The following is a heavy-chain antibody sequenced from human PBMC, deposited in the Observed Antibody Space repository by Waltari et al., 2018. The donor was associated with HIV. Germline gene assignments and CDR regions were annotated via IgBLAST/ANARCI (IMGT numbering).Heavy chain of an antibody. D-gene: IGHD6-19*01. CDR3: ARDSAPGLAVDDDDGEFFYYGLDV. J-gene: IGHJ6*01. Sequence: QVHLEQWGTGLLRPSETLSLTCAVYGGSFSGYYWSWIRQSPGRGLEWLGEVNHVGRTNYSPSLEVRVTVSVDTSKNQFSLTMRSVTAADTAVYYCARDSAPGLAVDDDDGEFFYYGLDVWGQGTTVTVSS. CDR2: VNHVGRT. CDR1: GGSFSGYY. V-gene: IGHV4-34*01.